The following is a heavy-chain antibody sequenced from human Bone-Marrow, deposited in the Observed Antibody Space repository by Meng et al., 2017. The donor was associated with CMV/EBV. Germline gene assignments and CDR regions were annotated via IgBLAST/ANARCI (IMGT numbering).Heavy chain of an antibody. D-gene: IGHD6-19*01. Sequence: GGSLRISCAASGFTFSDYEMNWVRQAPGRGLEWVSYISDLGGSTYYADSVKGRFTISRDNSKKSVYLQMNSLRAEDTAIYYCARFQWLVYYFDYWGLGTLVTVSS. J-gene: IGHJ4*02. CDR3: ARFQWLVYYFDY. CDR1: GFTFSDYE. V-gene: IGHV3-48*03. CDR2: ISDLGGST.